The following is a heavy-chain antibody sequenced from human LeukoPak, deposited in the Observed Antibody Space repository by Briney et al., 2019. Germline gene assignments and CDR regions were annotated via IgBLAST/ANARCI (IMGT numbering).Heavy chain of an antibody. CDR1: GYTFTSYD. Sequence: ASMKVSCKASGYTFTSYDINWVRQATGQGLEWMGWMSPSSGNTGYAQKFQGRVTMTRSTSISTAYMELSSLRSEDTAVYYCVRSPPNWGFDYWGQGTLVTVSS. CDR2: MSPSSGNT. CDR3: VRSPPNWGFDY. J-gene: IGHJ4*02. V-gene: IGHV1-8*01. D-gene: IGHD7-27*01.